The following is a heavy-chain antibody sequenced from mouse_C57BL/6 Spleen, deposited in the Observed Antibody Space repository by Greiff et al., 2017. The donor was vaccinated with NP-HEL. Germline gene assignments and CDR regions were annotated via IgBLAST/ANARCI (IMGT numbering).Heavy chain of an antibody. Sequence: VQLKQSGPELVKPGASVKISCKASGYSFTDYNMNWVKQSNGKSLEWIGVINPNYGTTSYNQKFKGKATLTVDQSSSTAYMQLNSLTSEDSAVYYCAREYYGSSYRYFDVWGTGTTVTVSS. J-gene: IGHJ1*03. D-gene: IGHD1-1*01. V-gene: IGHV1-39*01. CDR3: AREYYGSSYRYFDV. CDR1: GYSFTDYN. CDR2: INPNYGTT.